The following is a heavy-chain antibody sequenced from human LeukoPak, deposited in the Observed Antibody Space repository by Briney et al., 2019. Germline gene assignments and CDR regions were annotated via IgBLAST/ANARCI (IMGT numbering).Heavy chain of an antibody. Sequence: GASVKVSCKASGGTFSSYAISWVRQAPGQGLEWMGGIIPIFGTANYAQKFQGRVTITADESTSTAYMELSSLRSEGTAVYYCAIRTSKGFDPWGQGTLVTVSS. CDR3: AIRTSKGFDP. V-gene: IGHV1-69*13. D-gene: IGHD2-2*01. J-gene: IGHJ5*02. CDR2: IIPIFGTA. CDR1: GGTFSSYA.